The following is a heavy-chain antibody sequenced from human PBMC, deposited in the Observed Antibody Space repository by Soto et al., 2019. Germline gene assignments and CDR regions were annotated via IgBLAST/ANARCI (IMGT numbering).Heavy chain of an antibody. V-gene: IGHV2-5*02. D-gene: IGHD3-3*01. J-gene: IGHJ4*02. Sequence: QITLNESGPTQVKPRQTLTLTCTFSGFSLTTSGVGVGWIRQSPGKAPEWLALIYWDDDKSYSPSLKRRPTITKDTPKNQVVLTMADLDPADTATYYCAHRVLRTVFGLVTTTAIYFDFWGQGTPVAVS. CDR2: IYWDDDK. CDR3: AHRVLRTVFGLVTTTAIYFDF. CDR1: GFSLTTSGVG.